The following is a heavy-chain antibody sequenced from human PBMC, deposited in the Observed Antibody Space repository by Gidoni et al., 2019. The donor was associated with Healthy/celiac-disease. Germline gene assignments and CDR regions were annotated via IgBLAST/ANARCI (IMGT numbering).Heavy chain of an antibody. CDR1: GFTFSSYA. J-gene: IGHJ4*02. V-gene: IGHV3-23*01. CDR2: IIGSGGST. D-gene: IGHD6-13*01. Sequence: EVQLLESGGGLVQPGGSLSLSCSASGFTFSSYARSWGRQAPGKGLEWVSAIIGSGGSTYYADSVKGRFTISRDNSKNTLYLQMNSLRAEDTAVYYCTCGIAPPYWGQGTLVTVSS. CDR3: TCGIAPPY.